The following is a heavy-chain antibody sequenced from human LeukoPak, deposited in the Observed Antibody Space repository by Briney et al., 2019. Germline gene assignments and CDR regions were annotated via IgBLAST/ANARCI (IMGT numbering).Heavy chain of an antibody. Sequence: GGSLRLSCAASGFTFSSYGMHWVRQAPGKGLEWVAVIWYDGSNKYYADSVKGRFSISRDNSKNTLYLQMNSLRAEDTAVYYCATSGSYYRFEYWGQGTLVTVSS. J-gene: IGHJ4*02. V-gene: IGHV3-33*01. CDR2: IWYDGSNK. CDR1: GFTFSSYG. CDR3: ATSGSYYRFEY. D-gene: IGHD1-26*01.